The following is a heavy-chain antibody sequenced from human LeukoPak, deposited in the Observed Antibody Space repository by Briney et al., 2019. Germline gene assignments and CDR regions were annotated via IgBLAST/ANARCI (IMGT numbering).Heavy chain of an antibody. V-gene: IGHV3-9*03. CDR1: GFTFTTYG. D-gene: IGHD3-10*01. CDR2: ISWNSGSI. Sequence: GGSLRLSCAASGFTFTTYGMIWVRQAPGKGLEWVSGISWNSGSIGYADSVKGRFTISRDNAKNSLYLQMNSLRAEDMALYYCATGGMVRGVSRAFDIWGQGTMVTVSS. J-gene: IGHJ3*02. CDR3: ATGGMVRGVSRAFDI.